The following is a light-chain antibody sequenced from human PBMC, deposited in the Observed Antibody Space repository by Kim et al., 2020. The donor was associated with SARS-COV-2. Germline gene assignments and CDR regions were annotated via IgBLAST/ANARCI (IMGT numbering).Light chain of an antibody. CDR2: GYN. CDR1: SLRRYF. Sequence: SSELTQDPAVSVALGQTVRITCQGDSLRRYFASWYQQKPGQAPVLVIYGYNNRPSGISDRFSGSTSGNTAALTITGAQAEDEADYYCDSRDSGGNHVVFGGGTKLTVL. CDR3: DSRDSGGNHVV. V-gene: IGLV3-19*01. J-gene: IGLJ2*01.